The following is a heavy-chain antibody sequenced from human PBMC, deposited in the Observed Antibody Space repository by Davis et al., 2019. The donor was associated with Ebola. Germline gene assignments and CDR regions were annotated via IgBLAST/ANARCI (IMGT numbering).Heavy chain of an antibody. CDR1: GFRFSSSG. Sequence: SVKVSCKASGFRFSSSGMQWVRQARGQRLEWIGGIVVGSGNTNYAQKFRERLTMTRDMSTSTAYMELSSLRSEDTAVYYCAIAGGYYGSGSRTRNYYYYGMDVWGQGTTVTVSS. CDR3: AIAGGYYGSGSRTRNYYYYGMDV. D-gene: IGHD3-10*01. V-gene: IGHV1-58*02. J-gene: IGHJ6*02. CDR2: IVVGSGNT.